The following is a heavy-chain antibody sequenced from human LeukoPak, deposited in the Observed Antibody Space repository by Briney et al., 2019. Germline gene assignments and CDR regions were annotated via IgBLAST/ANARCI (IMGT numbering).Heavy chain of an antibody. Sequence: GSVTVSCKASGYTFTSYYMHWVRQAPGQGLEWMGIINPSGGSTSYAQKFQGRVTMTRDTSTSTVYMELSSLRSEDTAVYYCATAYNYGRDAFDIWGQGTMVSLSS. V-gene: IGHV1-46*01. CDR2: INPSGGST. D-gene: IGHD5-18*01. CDR3: ATAYNYGRDAFDI. CDR1: GYTFTSYY. J-gene: IGHJ3*02.